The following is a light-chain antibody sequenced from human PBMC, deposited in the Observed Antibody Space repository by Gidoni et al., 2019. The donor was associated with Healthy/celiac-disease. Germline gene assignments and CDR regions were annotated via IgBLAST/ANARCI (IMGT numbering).Light chain of an antibody. CDR1: QSVSSY. J-gene: IGKJ1*01. CDR2: DAS. CDR3: QQRSNWPPTWT. V-gene: IGKV3-11*01. Sequence: ELVLTQSPATLSLSTGGRATISCRASQSVSSYLAWYQQKPGQAPRLLIYDASNRATGIPARFSGSGSGKDFTLTISSLEPEDFAVYYCQQRSNWPPTWTFGQGTKVEIK.